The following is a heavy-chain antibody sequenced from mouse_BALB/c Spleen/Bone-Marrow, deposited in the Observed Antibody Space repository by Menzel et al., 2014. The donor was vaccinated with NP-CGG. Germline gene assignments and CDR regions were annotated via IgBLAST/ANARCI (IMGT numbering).Heavy chain of an antibody. CDR1: GYSITSGYY. CDR3: ANYGNYFDY. V-gene: IGHV3-6*02. CDR2: ISYDGSN. J-gene: IGHJ2*01. D-gene: IGHD2-1*01. Sequence: VQLQQSGPGLVKPSQSLSLTCSVTGYSITSGYYWNWIRQFPGNKLEWMGYISYDGSNNYNPSLKNRISITRDTPKNQFFLKLNSVTTEDTATYYCANYGNYFDYWGQGTTLTVSS.